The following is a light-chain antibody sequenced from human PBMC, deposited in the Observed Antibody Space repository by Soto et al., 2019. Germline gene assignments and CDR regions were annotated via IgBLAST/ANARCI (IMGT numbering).Light chain of an antibody. CDR1: QSVSDRY. CDR2: GAS. Sequence: DIVLTQSPGTLSLSPGERATLSCRASQSVSDRYLAWYQQKPGQAPRLLIYGASSRATGTPDRFSGSGSGTDFTLTISRLQPEDFAVYYCQQRQYWPPITFGQGTRLEIK. V-gene: IGKV3D-20*02. J-gene: IGKJ5*01. CDR3: QQRQYWPPIT.